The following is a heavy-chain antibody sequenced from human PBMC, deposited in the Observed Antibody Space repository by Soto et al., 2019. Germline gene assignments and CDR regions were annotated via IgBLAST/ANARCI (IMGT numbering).Heavy chain of an antibody. V-gene: IGHV3-21*01. CDR2: ISGSSSYI. CDR1: GFTFSSYS. CDR3: ARDSVEQWLVSVNWYFDL. Sequence: PGGSLRLSCAASGFTFSSYSMNWVRQAPGKGLEWVSSISGSSSYIYYADSVKGRFTISRDNAKNSLYLQMNSLRAEDTAVYYCARDSVEQWLVSVNWYFDLWGRGTLVTVSS. D-gene: IGHD6-19*01. J-gene: IGHJ2*01.